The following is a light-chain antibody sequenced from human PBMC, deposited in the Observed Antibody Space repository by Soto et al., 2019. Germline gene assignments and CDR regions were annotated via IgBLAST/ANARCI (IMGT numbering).Light chain of an antibody. J-gene: IGKJ1*01. CDR3: QQSYSTPWT. CDR1: QSISSY. Sequence: DIQMTQYPSSLSASVGDRVTITCGASQSISSYLNWYQQKPGKDPKLLIYAASSLQSGVPSRFSGSGSGTDFTLTISSLQPEDFATYYCQQSYSTPWTFGQGTKV. CDR2: AAS. V-gene: IGKV1-39*01.